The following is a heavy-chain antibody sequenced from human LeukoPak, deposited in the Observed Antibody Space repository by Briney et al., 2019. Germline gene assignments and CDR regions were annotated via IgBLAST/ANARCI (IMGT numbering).Heavy chain of an antibody. CDR1: GFTVSSNY. Sequence: GGYLRLSCAAPGFTVSSNYSSSVRQAPGKGLGWDSVIYSDGSTYYADSVKGRLTIARDNSKNTLYLQMNSLRDEDTAVYYCTKGGGSMVRGLLTATYYFDYWGQGTLVTVSS. CDR2: IYSDGST. D-gene: IGHD3-10*01. J-gene: IGHJ4*02. V-gene: IGHV3-53*05. CDR3: TKGGGSMVRGLLTATYYFDY.